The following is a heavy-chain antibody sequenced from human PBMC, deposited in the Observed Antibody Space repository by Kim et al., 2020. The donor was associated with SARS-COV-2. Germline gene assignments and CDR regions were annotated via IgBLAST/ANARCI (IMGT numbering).Heavy chain of an antibody. CDR2: I. CDR3: ARGPNYSPFDY. J-gene: IGHJ4*02. V-gene: IGHV3-48*03. D-gene: IGHD4-4*01. Sequence: IYYADSVRGRITIASDNDKNSLYLQMNSLRAEDTAVYYCARGPNYSPFDYWGQGTLVTVSS.